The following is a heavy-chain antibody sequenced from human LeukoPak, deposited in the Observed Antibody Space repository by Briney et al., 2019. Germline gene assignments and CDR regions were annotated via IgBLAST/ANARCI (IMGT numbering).Heavy chain of an antibody. J-gene: IGHJ4*02. CDR3: ARESAGGGLLASGLDY. CDR1: GFTFSSYW. D-gene: IGHD2-15*01. V-gene: IGHV3-7*01. Sequence: GGSLRLSRAASGFTFSSYWMSWVRQAPGKGLEWVANIKQDGSEKYYVDSVKGRFTISRDNAKNSLYLQMNSLRAEDTAVYYCARESAGGGLLASGLDYWGQGTLVTVSS. CDR2: IKQDGSEK.